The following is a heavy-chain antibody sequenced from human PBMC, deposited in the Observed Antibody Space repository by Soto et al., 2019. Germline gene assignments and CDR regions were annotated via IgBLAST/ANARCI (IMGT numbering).Heavy chain of an antibody. CDR1: GGSISSGGYY. CDR3: ARAPGSTDYGDFDFDY. D-gene: IGHD4-17*01. Sequence: QVQLQESGPGLVKPSQTLSLTCAVSGGSISSGGYYWSWIRQHPGKGLEWIGYIYYSGSTYYNPSLKSRVTISVDTSKNQFSLKLSSVTAADTAVYYCARAPGSTDYGDFDFDYWGQGTLVTVSS. V-gene: IGHV4-31*11. CDR2: IYYSGST. J-gene: IGHJ4*02.